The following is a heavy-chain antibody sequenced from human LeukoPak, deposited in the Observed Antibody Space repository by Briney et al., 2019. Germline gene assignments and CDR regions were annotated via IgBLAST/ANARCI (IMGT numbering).Heavy chain of an antibody. J-gene: IGHJ5*02. V-gene: IGHV1-8*01. Sequence: ASVKVSCKASGYTFTSYDINWVRQATGQGLEWMGWMSPNSDNTGYAQKFQGRVTFTRDTSISTAYMELRSLTSEDTAVYYCARDYGGSSGWFDPWGQGTWSPSPQ. D-gene: IGHD4-23*01. CDR1: GYTFTSYD. CDR2: MSPNSDNT. CDR3: ARDYGGSSGWFDP.